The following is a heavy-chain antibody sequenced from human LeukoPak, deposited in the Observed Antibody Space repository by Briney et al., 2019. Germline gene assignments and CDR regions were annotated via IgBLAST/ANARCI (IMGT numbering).Heavy chain of an antibody. Sequence: ASVKVSCKASGYTFTGYYMHWVRQAPGQGLEWMGIINVSGGTTIYAQKFQGRVTMTRDTSTSTVYMELSSLRSEDTAVFYCARGSSSPDPDFDYWGQGTLVTVSA. D-gene: IGHD6-6*01. J-gene: IGHJ4*02. CDR3: ARGSSSPDPDFDY. V-gene: IGHV1-46*01. CDR2: INVSGGTT. CDR1: GYTFTGYY.